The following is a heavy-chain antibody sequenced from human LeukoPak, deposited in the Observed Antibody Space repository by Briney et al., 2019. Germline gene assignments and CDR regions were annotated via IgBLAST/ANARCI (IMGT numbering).Heavy chain of an antibody. D-gene: IGHD2-15*01. V-gene: IGHV3-48*03. CDR2: ISSSGSTI. Sequence: GGSLRLSCAASGFTFSNYAKSWLRQAPGKGLEWISYISSSGSTIYYADSVKGRFTISRDNAENSLYLHMSSLRAEDTALYYCARDRIMVVGPYNWFDPWGQGTLVTVSS. CDR3: ARDRIMVVGPYNWFDP. J-gene: IGHJ5*02. CDR1: GFTFSNYA.